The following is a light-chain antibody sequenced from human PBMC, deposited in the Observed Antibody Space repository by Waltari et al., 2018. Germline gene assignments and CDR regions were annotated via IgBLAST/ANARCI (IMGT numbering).Light chain of an antibody. Sequence: DIQMTQSPSSLSASVGDTVTITCRASQGITSYLAWYQQKPGKAPKRLIYAASTLQTGVPSRLSGSGSGTDFTLTISSLQPEDFASYYCQQYSSHPYTFGQGTKGEIK. CDR2: AAS. CDR1: QGITSY. CDR3: QQYSSHPYT. J-gene: IGKJ2*01. V-gene: IGKV1-16*01.